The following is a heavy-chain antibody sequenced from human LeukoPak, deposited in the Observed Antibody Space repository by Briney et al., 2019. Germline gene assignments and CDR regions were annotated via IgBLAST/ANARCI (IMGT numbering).Heavy chain of an antibody. D-gene: IGHD2-21*02. Sequence: QAGGSLRLSCAASGFTFSSYSMNWVRQAPGKGLEWVSYISSSSSTIYYADSVKGRFTISRDNAKNSLYLQMNSLRAEDTAVYYCARDPFYCGGDCPFDYWGQGTLVTVSS. CDR3: ARDPFYCGGDCPFDY. CDR1: GFTFSSYS. CDR2: ISSSSSTI. V-gene: IGHV3-48*01. J-gene: IGHJ4*02.